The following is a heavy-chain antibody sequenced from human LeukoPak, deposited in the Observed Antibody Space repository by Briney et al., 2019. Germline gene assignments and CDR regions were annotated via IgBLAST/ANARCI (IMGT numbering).Heavy chain of an antibody. D-gene: IGHD6-6*01. J-gene: IGHJ4*02. CDR1: GFTFSDYY. V-gene: IGHV3-11*04. CDR2: IGTSDTTI. Sequence: PGGSLRLSCAVSGFTFSDYYMSWIRQAPGKGLEWVSYIGTSDTTIYYADSVKGRFTISRDNAKKSLYLQINSLRAEDTAVYYCARDWRSSGTFDYWGQGTLVTVSS. CDR3: ARDWRSSGTFDY.